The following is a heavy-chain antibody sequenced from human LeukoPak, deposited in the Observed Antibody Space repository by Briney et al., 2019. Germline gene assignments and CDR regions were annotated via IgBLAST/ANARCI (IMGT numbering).Heavy chain of an antibody. J-gene: IGHJ4*02. CDR2: ISHVGGT. V-gene: IGHV3-23*01. D-gene: IGHD3-22*01. CDR3: AKDREYDDSCDYNG. CDR1: GFTFSSSA. Sequence: GGSLRLSCAASGFTFSSSAMSWVRQAPEKGLEWVSTISHVGGTYYADSVRGRFTISRDDSEYMGYLQMDSLSAEDTAVYYCAKDREYDDSCDYNGWGQGTLVTVSS.